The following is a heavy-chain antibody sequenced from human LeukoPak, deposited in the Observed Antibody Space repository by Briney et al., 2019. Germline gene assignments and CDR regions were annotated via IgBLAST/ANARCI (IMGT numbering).Heavy chain of an antibody. V-gene: IGHV4-59*01. CDR3: ARVFQEGAFDI. J-gene: IGHJ3*02. CDR1: GGSISGYY. CDR2: IYYSGST. Sequence: SETLSLTCTVSGGSISGYYWSWIRQPPGKGLEWIGYIYYSGSTNYNPSLKSRVTISVDTSKNQFSLKLSSVTAADTAVYYCARVFQEGAFDIWGQGTMVTVSS.